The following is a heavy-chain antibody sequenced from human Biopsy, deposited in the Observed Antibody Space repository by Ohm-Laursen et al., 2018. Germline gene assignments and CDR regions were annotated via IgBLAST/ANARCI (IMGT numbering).Heavy chain of an antibody. J-gene: IGHJ3*02. CDR1: GGSISGSS. CDR3: AKHGSGWTGDDALHI. V-gene: IGHV4-59*08. Sequence: SENLSLTCTVSGGSISGSSWSWIRQAPGRGLEWVGYISYSGSTSNNPSLKSRITISVDTSKNQISLKVTSVTAADTAVYYCAKHGSGWTGDDALHIWGQGTMVTVSS. D-gene: IGHD6-19*01. CDR2: ISYSGST.